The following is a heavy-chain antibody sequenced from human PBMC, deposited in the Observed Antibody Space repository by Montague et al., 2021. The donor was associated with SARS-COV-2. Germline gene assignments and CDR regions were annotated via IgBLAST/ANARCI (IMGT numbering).Heavy chain of an antibody. J-gene: IGHJ4*02. Sequence: SETLSLTCTASGGSISSDYWTWIRQPPGKGLEWIGFVYYRGNTXXXPSXRGRVTISVDTSSNHFSLTLSSVTAADTAIYYCARHYDHSSRVDSWGQGTLVTVSS. CDR1: GGSISSDY. D-gene: IGHD3-16*01. CDR2: VYYRGNT. CDR3: ARHYDHSSRVDS. V-gene: IGHV4-59*08.